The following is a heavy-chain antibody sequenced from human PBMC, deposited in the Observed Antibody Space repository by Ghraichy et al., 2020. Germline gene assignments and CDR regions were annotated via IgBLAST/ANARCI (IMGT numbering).Heavy chain of an antibody. J-gene: IGHJ4*02. CDR2: IYSGGNT. D-gene: IGHD5-12*01. Sequence: GGSLRLSCAASGFTVSNNYMSWVRQAPGKGLEWVSFIYSGGNTYYADSVKGRFTISRHNSKNTVYLQMNSLTTEDTAIYYCARRATDSGYEPLDYWGQGTLVTVSS. CDR3: ARRATDSGYEPLDY. CDR1: GFTVSNNY. V-gene: IGHV3-53*04.